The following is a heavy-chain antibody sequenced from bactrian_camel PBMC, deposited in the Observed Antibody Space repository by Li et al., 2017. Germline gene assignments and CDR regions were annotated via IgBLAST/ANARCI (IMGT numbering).Heavy chain of an antibody. CDR3: AARSEYACILDGDYFDF. Sequence: HVQLVESGGGLVQPGESLRLSCEGSGSINNNYVMGWFRQAPGKEREGVACLYPSGSTFYADSVRGRFTISQDVASRMVYLQMTNLKAEDSAMYYCAARSEYACILDGDYFDFWGQGTQVTVS. CDR1: GSINNNYV. J-gene: IGHJ4*01. V-gene: IGHV3S53*01. D-gene: IGHD4*01. CDR2: LYPSGST.